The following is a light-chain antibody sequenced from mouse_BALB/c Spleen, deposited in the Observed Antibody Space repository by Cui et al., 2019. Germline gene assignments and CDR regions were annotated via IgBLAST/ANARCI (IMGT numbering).Light chain of an antibody. CDR2: STS. J-gene: IGKJ1*01. Sequence: QIVLTQSPAIMSASLGEEITLTCSDSSGVSYMHWYQQKAGNAPKLLIYSTSNLACGVPSRFSGSGYGTFYSLRIRGVEAEDAADYYCHQWSSYPWTFGGGTNLEIK. CDR1: SGVSY. V-gene: IGKV4-80*01. CDR3: HQWSSYPWT.